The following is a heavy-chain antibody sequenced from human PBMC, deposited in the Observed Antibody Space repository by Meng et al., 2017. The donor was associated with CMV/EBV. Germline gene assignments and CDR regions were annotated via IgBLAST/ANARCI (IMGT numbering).Heavy chain of an antibody. CDR2: IHPTRAGT. J-gene: IGHJ4*02. CDR1: GYTFTGYY. V-gene: IGHV1-2*02. Sequence: CKASGYTFTGYYIHWVRQAPGQGLAWMGWIHPTRAGTTSAQPFQVLVTMTRDTSISTAYMDLSRLRSDDTAVYYCARVRSGSYPIDYWGQGTLVTVSS. D-gene: IGHD1-26*01. CDR3: ARVRSGSYPIDY.